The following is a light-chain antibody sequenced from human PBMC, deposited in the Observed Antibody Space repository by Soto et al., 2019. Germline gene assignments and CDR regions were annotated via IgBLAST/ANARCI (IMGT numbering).Light chain of an antibody. CDR1: SSDVGANNF. Sequence: QSVLTQPASVSGSPGQSITISCTGTSSDVGANNFVSWYQQYPGKAPKLIIYDVSNRPSGVSDRFSGSKSGNTASLTISALQAEDEADYYCSPWALRTTPYVFGSGPKVTVL. CDR2: DVS. CDR3: SPWALRTTPYV. J-gene: IGLJ1*01. V-gene: IGLV2-14*01.